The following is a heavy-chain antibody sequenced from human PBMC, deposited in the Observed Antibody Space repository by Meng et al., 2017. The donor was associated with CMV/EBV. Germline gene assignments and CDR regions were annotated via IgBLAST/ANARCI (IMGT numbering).Heavy chain of an antibody. CDR3: ARGGGPSSGYSSGWASGY. Sequence: ETLSLTCAASGFTFSSYSMNWVRQAPGKGLEWVSSISSSSSYIYYADSVKGRFTISRDNAKNSLYLQMNSLRAEDTAVYYCARGGGPSSGYSSGWASGYWGQGTLVTVSS. D-gene: IGHD6-19*01. CDR1: GFTFSSYS. J-gene: IGHJ4*02. CDR2: ISSSSSYI. V-gene: IGHV3-21*01.